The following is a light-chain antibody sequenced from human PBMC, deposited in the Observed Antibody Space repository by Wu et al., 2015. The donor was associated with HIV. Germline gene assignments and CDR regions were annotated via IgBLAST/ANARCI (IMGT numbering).Light chain of an antibody. J-gene: IGKJ3*01. CDR3: QQYGGSPRT. V-gene: IGKV3-20*01. CDR1: QSVGSNY. CDR2: GAS. Sequence: EVVLTQSPGTLSLSPGERATLSCRASQSVGSNYLAWYQQKPGQAPRLLIYGASSRATGVPDRFSGSGSGTDFTLTISRLEPEDFAVYYCQQYGGSPRTFGPGIKVDIK.